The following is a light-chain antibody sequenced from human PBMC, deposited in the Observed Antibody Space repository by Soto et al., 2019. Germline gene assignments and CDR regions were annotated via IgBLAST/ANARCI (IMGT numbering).Light chain of an antibody. CDR2: DAS. CDR1: QSVSSN. V-gene: IGKV3-15*01. J-gene: IGKJ1*01. Sequence: EIVMTQSPATLSVSPGERATLSCRANQSVSSNLAWYQQKPGQAPRLLIYDASTRATGIPARFSGSGSGTEFTLTISSLQSEDFAIYYCQQYNNWPRTFGQGTKVEIK. CDR3: QQYNNWPRT.